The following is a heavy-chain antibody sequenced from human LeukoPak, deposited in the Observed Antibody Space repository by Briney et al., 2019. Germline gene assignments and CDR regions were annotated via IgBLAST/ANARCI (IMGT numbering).Heavy chain of an antibody. CDR1: GYTFTGDY. D-gene: IGHD6-19*01. J-gene: IGHJ4*02. Sequence: ASVKVSCKASGYTFTGDYMHWVRQAPGQRLEWMGWINAGNGNTKYSQKFQGRVTITRDTSASTVYMELSSLRSEDTAVYFCARPRGYSSGGFDYWGQGTLVTVSS. V-gene: IGHV1-3*01. CDR2: INAGNGNT. CDR3: ARPRGYSSGGFDY.